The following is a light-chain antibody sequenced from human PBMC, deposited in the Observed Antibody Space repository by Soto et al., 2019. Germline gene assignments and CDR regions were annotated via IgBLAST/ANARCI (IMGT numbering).Light chain of an antibody. V-gene: IGKV3-15*01. Sequence: EIVMTQSPATLSVSPGESASLSCRASQSVGSNVAWYQQKPGQAPRLLIFDASTRAIDIPVRFSGSGSGTEFILTISSLQSEDFAVYYCQQHDNRPPWTFVQGTKVEIK. CDR1: QSVGSN. CDR2: DAS. J-gene: IGKJ1*01. CDR3: QQHDNRPPWT.